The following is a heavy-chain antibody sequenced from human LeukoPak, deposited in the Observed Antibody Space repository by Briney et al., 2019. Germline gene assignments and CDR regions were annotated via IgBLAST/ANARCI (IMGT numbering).Heavy chain of an antibody. J-gene: IGHJ4*02. D-gene: IGHD3-22*01. Sequence: GGSLRLSCAASGFTFSNAWMSWVRQAPGKGLEWVGRIKSKTDGGTTDYAAPVKGRFTISRDDSKNTLCLQMNSLKTEDTAVYYCTTEPYYYDSSGYPGYWGQGTLVTVSS. CDR3: TTEPYYYDSSGYPGY. CDR1: GFTFSNAW. CDR2: IKSKTDGGTT. V-gene: IGHV3-15*01.